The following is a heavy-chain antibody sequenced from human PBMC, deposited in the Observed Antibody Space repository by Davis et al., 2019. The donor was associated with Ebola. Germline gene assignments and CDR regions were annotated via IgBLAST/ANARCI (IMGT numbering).Heavy chain of an antibody. Sequence: GESLKISCAASGFTFSGSAMHWVRQASGKGPEWVGRIRSKANSYATAYAASVKGRFTISRDDSKNTAYLQMNSLKTEDTAVYYCTSPYGVYEIWSQGTLVTVSS. V-gene: IGHV3-73*01. J-gene: IGHJ4*02. D-gene: IGHD4-17*01. CDR2: IRSKANSYAT. CDR3: TSPYGVYEI. CDR1: GFTFSGSA.